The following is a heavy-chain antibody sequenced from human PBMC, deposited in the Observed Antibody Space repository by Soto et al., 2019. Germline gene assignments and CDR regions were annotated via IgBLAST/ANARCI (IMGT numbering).Heavy chain of an antibody. CDR2: IIPIFGTA. Sequence: SVKVSCKASGGTFSSYAISWVRQAPGQGLEWMGGIIPIFGTANYAQKFQGRVTMTRDTSTSTVYMELSSLRSEDTAVYYCARDGGSDENYYYYYGMDVWGQGTTVTVSS. J-gene: IGHJ6*02. D-gene: IGHD6-25*01. CDR3: ARDGGSDENYYYYYGMDV. V-gene: IGHV1-69*05. CDR1: GGTFSSYA.